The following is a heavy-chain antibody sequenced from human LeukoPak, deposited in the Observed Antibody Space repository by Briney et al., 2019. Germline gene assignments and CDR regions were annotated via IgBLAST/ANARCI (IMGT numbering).Heavy chain of an antibody. V-gene: IGHV4-61*02. CDR3: ARGGSGYYFDY. Sequence: PSETLSLTYTVSGGSISSGSYYWSWIRQPAGKGLEWIGRIYTSGSTNYNPSLKSRVTISVDRSKNQFSLKLSSVTAADTAVYYCARGGSGYYFDYWGQGTLVTVSS. CDR1: GGSISSGSYY. J-gene: IGHJ4*02. D-gene: IGHD3-22*01. CDR2: IYTSGST.